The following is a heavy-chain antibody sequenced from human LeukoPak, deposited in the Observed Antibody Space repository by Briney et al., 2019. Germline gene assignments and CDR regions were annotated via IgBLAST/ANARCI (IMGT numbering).Heavy chain of an antibody. Sequence: SETLSLTCTVSGGSISTYYWSWIRQPPGKGLEWIGYTHSSGSTSYNPSLSLKNRVTISVDTSKNQLSLKLRSVTAADTAVYYCARDGVGASNFDYWGQGILVTVSS. CDR2: THSSGST. CDR1: GGSISTYY. CDR3: ARDGVGASNFDY. J-gene: IGHJ4*02. V-gene: IGHV4-59*01. D-gene: IGHD1-26*01.